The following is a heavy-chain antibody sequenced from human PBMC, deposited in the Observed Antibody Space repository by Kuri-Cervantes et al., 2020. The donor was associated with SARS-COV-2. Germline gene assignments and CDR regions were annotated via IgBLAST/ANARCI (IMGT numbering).Heavy chain of an antibody. CDR2: IYSGGST. Sequence: GGSLRLSCAASGFTFSSYAMSWVRQAPGKGLEWVSVIYSGGSTYYADSVKGRFTISRDNSKNTLYLQMDSLRPDDTAVYYCAKDPHGIVVVVAAIDQWGQGTLVTVSS. CDR3: AKDPHGIVVVVAAIDQ. J-gene: IGHJ4*02. CDR1: GFTFSSYA. D-gene: IGHD2-15*01. V-gene: IGHV3-23*03.